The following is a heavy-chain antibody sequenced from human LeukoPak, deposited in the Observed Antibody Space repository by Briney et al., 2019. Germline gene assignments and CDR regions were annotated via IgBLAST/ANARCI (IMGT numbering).Heavy chain of an antibody. Sequence: SETLSLTCTVSGGSISSSSYYWGWIRQPPGKGLEWIGSIYYSGSTYYNPSLKSRVTISVDTSKNHASLKLTSVTAADTAVYYCESGQGYFDYWGQGTMVTVSS. CDR1: GGSISSSSYY. J-gene: IGHJ4*02. CDR3: ESGQGYFDY. CDR2: IYYSGST. V-gene: IGHV4-39*01.